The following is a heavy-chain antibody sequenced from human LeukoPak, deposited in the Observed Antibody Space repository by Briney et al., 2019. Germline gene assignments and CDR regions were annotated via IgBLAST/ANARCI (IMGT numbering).Heavy chain of an antibody. D-gene: IGHD6-6*01. CDR3: ARPTSGIAARGAFDI. Sequence: SETLSLTCTVSGGSISSGGYYWSWIRQPPGKGLEWIGYIYHSGSTYYNPSLKSRVTISVDTSKNQFSLKLSSVTAADTAVYYCARPTSGIAARGAFDIWGQGTMVTVSS. V-gene: IGHV4-30-2*03. CDR1: GGSISSGGYY. J-gene: IGHJ3*02. CDR2: IYHSGST.